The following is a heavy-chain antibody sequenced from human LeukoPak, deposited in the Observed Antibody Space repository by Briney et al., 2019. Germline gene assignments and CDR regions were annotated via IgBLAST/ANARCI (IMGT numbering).Heavy chain of an antibody. V-gene: IGHV1-8*01. CDR1: GYTFTSYD. J-gene: IGHJ4*02. Sequence: ASVKVSCKASGYTFTSYDINWVRQATGPGLEWMGWMNPKSGNTGYAQKFQGRVTMTRDTSTSTVYMELSSLRSEDTAVYYCARDKVDYDFWSGYYDYWGQGTLVTVSS. D-gene: IGHD3-3*01. CDR3: ARDKVDYDFWSGYYDY. CDR2: MNPKSGNT.